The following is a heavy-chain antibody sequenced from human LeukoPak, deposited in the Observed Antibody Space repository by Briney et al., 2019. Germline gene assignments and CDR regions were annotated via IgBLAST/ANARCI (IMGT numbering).Heavy chain of an antibody. CDR1: GFTFSSYA. Sequence: GGSLRLSCAASGFTFSSYAMSWVRQAPGKGLEWVSAISGSGGSTYYADSVKGRFAISRDNSKNTLYLQRNSLRAEDTAVYYCAKALPYYYDSSGWYYFDYWGQGTLVTVSS. V-gene: IGHV3-23*01. J-gene: IGHJ4*02. CDR3: AKALPYYYDSSGWYYFDY. CDR2: ISGSGGST. D-gene: IGHD3-22*01.